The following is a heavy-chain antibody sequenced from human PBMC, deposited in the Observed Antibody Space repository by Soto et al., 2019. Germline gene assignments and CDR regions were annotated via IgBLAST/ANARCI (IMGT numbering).Heavy chain of an antibody. CDR2: ISSNGVGT. CDR3: ARRARPDFYYMDV. CDR1: GFTLSGYA. Sequence: SLRLSWAASGFTLSGYAMDWVRQAPGKGLEYVSGISSNGVGTYYANSVQGRFTISRDNSKNTVYLQMGSLRPEDMAVYYCARRARPDFYYMDVWGKGTTVTVSS. J-gene: IGHJ6*03. V-gene: IGHV3-64*01. D-gene: IGHD6-6*01.